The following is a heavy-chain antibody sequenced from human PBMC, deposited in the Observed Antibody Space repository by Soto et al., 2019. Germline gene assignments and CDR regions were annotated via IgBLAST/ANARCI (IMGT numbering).Heavy chain of an antibody. CDR3: ARESRGYCTNGVCFKDYYYGMDV. CDR1: GGSVSSGSYY. V-gene: IGHV4-61*01. J-gene: IGHJ6*02. Sequence: SETLSLTCTVSGGSVSSGSYYWSWIRQPPGKGLEWIGYIYYSGSTNYNPSLKSRVTISVDTSKNQFSLKLSSVTAADTAVYYCARESRGYCTNGVCFKDYYYGMDVWGQGTTVTVSS. CDR2: IYYSGST. D-gene: IGHD2-8*01.